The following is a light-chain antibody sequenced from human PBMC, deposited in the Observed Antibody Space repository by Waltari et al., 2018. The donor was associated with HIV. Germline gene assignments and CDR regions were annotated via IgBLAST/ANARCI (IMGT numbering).Light chain of an antibody. V-gene: IGKV1-12*01. J-gene: IGKJ1*01. CDR1: QAISSW. CDR3: QQADGLPWT. CDR2: ASS. Sequence: DIQMTQSPFFVSASVVASVTITCRASQAISSWLTWYQQRPGAAPNLLIYASSTLQSGCPTRFSGSRSGTNFTLTISSLQPEDFATYYCQQADGLPWTFGQGTKVEMK.